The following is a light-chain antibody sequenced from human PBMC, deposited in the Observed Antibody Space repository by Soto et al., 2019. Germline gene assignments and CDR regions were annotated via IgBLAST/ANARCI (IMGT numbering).Light chain of an antibody. V-gene: IGLV2-23*01. J-gene: IGLJ2*01. Sequence: QSVLTQPASVSGSPGQSITISCTGTSNDVGTYNLVSWYQQHPGKAPKLLIYEGTKRPSGVFDRFSGSRSGNTASLTISGLQAEDEADYYCCSFPRSGTHVVFGGGTKVTVL. CDR2: EGT. CDR3: CSFPRSGTHVV. CDR1: SNDVGTYNL.